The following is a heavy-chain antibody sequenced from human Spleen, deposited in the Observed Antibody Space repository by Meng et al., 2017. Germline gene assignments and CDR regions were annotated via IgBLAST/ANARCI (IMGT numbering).Heavy chain of an antibody. V-gene: IGHV4-4*08. CDR3: ARRSGSYKSGYDY. CDR2: IYTSGST. J-gene: IGHJ4*02. CDR1: GGSISSYY. Sequence: GSLRLSCTVSGGSISSYYWSWIRQPPGKGLEWIGYIYTSGSTNYNPSLKSRVTMSVDTSKNQFSLKLSSVTAADTAVYYCARRSGSYKSGYDYWGQGTLVTVSS. D-gene: IGHD1-26*01.